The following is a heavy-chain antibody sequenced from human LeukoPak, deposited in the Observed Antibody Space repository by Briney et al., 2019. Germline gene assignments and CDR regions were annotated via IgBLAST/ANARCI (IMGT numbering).Heavy chain of an antibody. CDR1: GYTFSDYY. CDR3: ARDRGILTGYYYFDY. J-gene: IGHJ4*02. Sequence: ASVKVSCKTSGYTFSDYYIHWIRQAPGQGLEWVGWINPNSGDTDYAQKFQGRVTVTRDTSISTAYMELGRLRSDDTAVYYCARDRGILTGYYYFDYWGQGTLVTVSS. CDR2: INPNSGDT. D-gene: IGHD3-9*01. V-gene: IGHV1-2*02.